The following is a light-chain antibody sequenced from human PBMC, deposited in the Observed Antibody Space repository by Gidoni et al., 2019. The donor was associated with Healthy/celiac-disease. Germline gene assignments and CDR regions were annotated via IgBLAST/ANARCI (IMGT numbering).Light chain of an antibody. Sequence: IVITHSPATLSVSPGERATLSCRASQSVSSNLAWYQQKPGQAPRLLIYGASTRATGIPARFSGSGSGTELTLTISSLQSEDFAVYYCQQYNNWPLTFGGGTKVEIK. V-gene: IGKV3-15*01. J-gene: IGKJ4*01. CDR3: QQYNNWPLT. CDR1: QSVSSN. CDR2: GAS.